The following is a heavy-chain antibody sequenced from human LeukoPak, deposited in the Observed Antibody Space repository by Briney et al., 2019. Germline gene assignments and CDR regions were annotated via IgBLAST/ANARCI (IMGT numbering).Heavy chain of an antibody. CDR3: ARAYPTGELLSYAP. V-gene: IGHV1-2*02. Sequence: ASVKVSCKASGYTFTGYYMHWVRQAPGQGLEWMGWINPNSGGTNYAQKFQGKVTMTRDTSISTAYMELSRLRSDDTAVYYCARAYPTGELLSYAPWGQGTLVTVSS. D-gene: IGHD1-26*01. J-gene: IGHJ5*02. CDR1: GYTFTGYY. CDR2: INPNSGGT.